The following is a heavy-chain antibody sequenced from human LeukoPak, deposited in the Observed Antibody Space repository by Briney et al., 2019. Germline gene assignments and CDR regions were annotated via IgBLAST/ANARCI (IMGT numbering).Heavy chain of an antibody. J-gene: IGHJ3*02. D-gene: IGHD3-22*01. Sequence: GGSLRLSCAASGFTFSSYEMHWVRQAPGKGLEWVSVIYSGGSTYYADSVKGRFTISRDNAKNSLYLQMNSLRAEDTAVYYCAMARDYYDSSGYEDIWGQGTMVTVSS. CDR2: IYSGGST. CDR3: AMARDYYDSSGYEDI. V-gene: IGHV3-66*01. CDR1: GFTFSSYE.